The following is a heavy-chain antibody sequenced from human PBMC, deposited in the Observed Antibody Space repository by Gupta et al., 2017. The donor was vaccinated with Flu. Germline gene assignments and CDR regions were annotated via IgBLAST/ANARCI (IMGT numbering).Heavy chain of an antibody. Sequence: GFTFGTYSVNWVLQAPGKGLEWVSCISSSSIDRDDADSVKGRFTISRYNDKNSLYLHRTSPRAEDTAVYDGARAWEEGGTGGDLEYWGPGPLVKGSS. D-gene: IGHD1-1*01. CDR3: ARAWEEGGTGGDLEY. CDR1: GFTFGTYS. J-gene: IGHJ4*02. V-gene: IGHV3-21*01. CDR2: ISSSSIDR.